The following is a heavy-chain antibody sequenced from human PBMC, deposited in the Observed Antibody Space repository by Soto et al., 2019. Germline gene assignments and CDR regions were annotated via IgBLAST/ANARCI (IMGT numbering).Heavy chain of an antibody. CDR1: GYTFINYA. CDR2: INAGNGNT. CDR3: ARSEINYSRFDS. D-gene: IGHD2-21*01. Sequence: ASVKVSCKASGYTFINYALHWVRQAPGQRLDWIGRINAGNGNTKYSQKFQGRVTITRDTSASTAYMEPSSLRSEDTAIYYCARSEINYSRFDSWGQGTLVTVSS. V-gene: IGHV1-3*01. J-gene: IGHJ4*02.